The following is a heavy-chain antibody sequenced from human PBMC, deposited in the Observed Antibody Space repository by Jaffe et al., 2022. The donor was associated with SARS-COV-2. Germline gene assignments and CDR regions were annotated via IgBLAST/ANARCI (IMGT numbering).Heavy chain of an antibody. V-gene: IGHV4-34*01. CDR3: ARRGLDGDSVDY. J-gene: IGHJ4*02. Sequence: QVQLQQWGAGLLKPSETLSLTCAVYGGSFSGYYWSWIRQPPGKGLEWIGEINHSGSTNYNPSLKSRVTISVDTSKNQFSLKLSSVTAADTAVYYCARRGLDGDSVDYWGQGTLVTVSS. CDR1: GGSFSGYY. D-gene: IGHD2-15*01. CDR2: INHSGST.